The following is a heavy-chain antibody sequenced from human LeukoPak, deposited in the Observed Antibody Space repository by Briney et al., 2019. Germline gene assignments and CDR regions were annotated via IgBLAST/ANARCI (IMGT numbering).Heavy chain of an antibody. CDR1: GGSISSYY. Sequence: SETLSLTCTVSGGSISSYYWSWIRQPPGKGLEWIGYIYYSGSTNYNPSLKSRVTISVDTSKNQFSLKLSSVTAADTAVYYCARGSQGGFGEFKKHNCFDPWGQGTLVTVSS. D-gene: IGHD3-10*01. CDR3: ARGSQGGFGEFKKHNCFDP. CDR2: IYYSGST. J-gene: IGHJ5*02. V-gene: IGHV4-59*01.